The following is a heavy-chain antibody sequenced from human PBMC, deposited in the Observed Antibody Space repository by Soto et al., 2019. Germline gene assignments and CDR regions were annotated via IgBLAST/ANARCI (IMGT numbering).Heavy chain of an antibody. CDR2: ISYDGSNK. J-gene: IGHJ6*02. CDR3: AKRGSSKGNYYYYGMDV. D-gene: IGHD3-10*01. V-gene: IGHV3-30*18. Sequence: GGSLRLSCAASGFTFSSYGMHWVRQAPGKGLEWVAVISYDGSNKYYADSVKGRFTISRDNSKNTLYLQMNSLRAEDTAVYYCAKRGSSKGNYYYYGMDVWGQGTTVTVSS. CDR1: GFTFSSYG.